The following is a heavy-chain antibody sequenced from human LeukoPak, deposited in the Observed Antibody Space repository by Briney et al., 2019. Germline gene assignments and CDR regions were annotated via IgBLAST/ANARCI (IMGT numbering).Heavy chain of an antibody. V-gene: IGHV3-49*04. D-gene: IGHD3-9*01. CDR1: GFSFSDAW. CDR2: IRSKAYGGTT. Sequence: GGSLRLSCAASGFSFSDAWMSWVRQAPGKGLEWVGFIRSKAYGGTTEYAASVKGRFTISRDDSKSIAYLQMNSLKTEDTAVYYCTSDILTGYYTISYWGQGTLVTVSS. CDR3: TSDILTGYYTISY. J-gene: IGHJ4*02.